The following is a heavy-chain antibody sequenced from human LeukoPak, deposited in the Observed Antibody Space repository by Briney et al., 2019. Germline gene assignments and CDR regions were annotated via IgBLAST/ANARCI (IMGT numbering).Heavy chain of an antibody. D-gene: IGHD5-18*01. CDR2: IYYSGRT. J-gene: IGHJ4*02. CDR1: GGSISSYY. V-gene: IGHV4-59*08. CDR3: ASGGYSYGLHYFDY. Sequence: SETLSLTCTVSGGSISSYYWSWIRQPPGKGLEWIGYIYYSGRTNYNPSLKSRVTMSVDTSKNQFSLKLSSVTAADTAVYYCASGGYSYGLHYFDYWGQGTLVTVSS.